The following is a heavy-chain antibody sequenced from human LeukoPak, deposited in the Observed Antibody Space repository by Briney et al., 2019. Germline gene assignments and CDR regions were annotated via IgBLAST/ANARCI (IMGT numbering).Heavy chain of an antibody. CDR3: AKLPVSYSSGWSNFDY. J-gene: IGHJ4*02. V-gene: IGHV3-23*01. CDR2: ISGSGGST. CDR1: GFTFSSYA. Sequence: GGSLRLSCAASGFTFSSYAMSWVRQAPGKGLDWVLGISGSGGSTYYADSVKGRFTISRDNSKNTLYLQMNSLRAEDTAVYYCAKLPVSYSSGWSNFDYWGQGTLVTVSS. D-gene: IGHD6-19*01.